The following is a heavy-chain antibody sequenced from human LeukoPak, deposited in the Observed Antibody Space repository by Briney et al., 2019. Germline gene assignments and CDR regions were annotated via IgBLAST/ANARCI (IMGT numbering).Heavy chain of an antibody. CDR1: GGTFSSSP. CDR2: IIPMLAIA. J-gene: IGHJ4*02. V-gene: IGHV1-69*04. Sequence: SVKVSCKASGGTFSSSPITWVRQAPGQGLEWMGRIIPMLAIANYAQKFQGRVTITADKSTTTAYMELVSLRSEDTAVYYCAREYGNLTMVTHFDFWGQGTLVTVSS. D-gene: IGHD4-17*01. CDR3: AREYGNLTMVTHFDF.